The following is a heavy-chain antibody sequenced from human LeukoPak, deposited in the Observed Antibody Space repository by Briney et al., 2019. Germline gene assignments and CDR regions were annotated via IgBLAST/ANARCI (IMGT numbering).Heavy chain of an antibody. CDR2: MKRDGSEK. CDR1: TFTFIPGW. CDR3: ASLDSGHPSGVH. V-gene: IGHV3-7*01. Sequence: GGPLRLSCDASTFTFIPGWMRWVRQAPGKGLEGVAMMKRDGSEKLYVDSVGGRFTISRDNAKNSLYLQMDSLRDEDSALYYCASLDSGHPSGVHWGQGTLVTVSS. J-gene: IGHJ4*02. D-gene: IGHD5-18*01.